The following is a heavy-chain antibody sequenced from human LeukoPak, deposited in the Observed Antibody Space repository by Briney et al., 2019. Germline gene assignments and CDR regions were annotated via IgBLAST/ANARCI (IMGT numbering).Heavy chain of an antibody. CDR2: IHYRGST. CDR1: GGSISSYY. CDR3: ARSVLGYSYGLHIDY. D-gene: IGHD5-18*01. J-gene: IGHJ4*02. Sequence: SETLSLTCTVSGGSISSYYWSWIRQSPGEGLEWIGYIHYRGSTNYHPSLKSRVTISVDTSKNQFSLKLSSLTAADTAVYYCARSVLGYSYGLHIDYWGQGTLVTVSS. V-gene: IGHV4-59*01.